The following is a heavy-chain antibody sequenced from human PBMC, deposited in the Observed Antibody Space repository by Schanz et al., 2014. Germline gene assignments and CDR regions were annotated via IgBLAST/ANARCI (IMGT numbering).Heavy chain of an antibody. Sequence: EVQLVESGGGLVQPGGSLRLSCTVSGFTVNNYAMNWVRQAPGRGLEWVSGITRQGTTYYADFVKGRFTISRDNAKNSVFLQMNRLRAEDTAVYYCATEGPRGTRHPINYYYAMDNWGQGTKVTV. V-gene: IGHV3-23*04. J-gene: IGHJ6*02. CDR1: GFTVNNYA. CDR3: ATEGPRGTRHPINYYYAMDN. CDR2: ITRQGTT. D-gene: IGHD6-6*01.